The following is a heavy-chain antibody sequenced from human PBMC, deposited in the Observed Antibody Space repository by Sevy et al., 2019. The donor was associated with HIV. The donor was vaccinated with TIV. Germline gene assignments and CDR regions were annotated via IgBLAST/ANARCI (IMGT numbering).Heavy chain of an antibody. CDR2: ISSSSNTI. J-gene: IGHJ4*02. D-gene: IGHD2-21*02. Sequence: GGSLRLSCAASGFTFSSYSMNWVRQAPGKGLEWLSYISSSSNTIHYADSVRGRFTISRDNAKNPLYLQMNSLRVEDTAVYYCARGPGDGVSFDYWGRGTLVTVSS. V-gene: IGHV3-48*04. CDR1: GFTFSSYS. CDR3: ARGPGDGVSFDY.